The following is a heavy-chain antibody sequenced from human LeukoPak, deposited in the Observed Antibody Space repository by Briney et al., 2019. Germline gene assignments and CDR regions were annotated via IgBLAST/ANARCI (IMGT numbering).Heavy chain of an antibody. CDR3: ARRGPPRTMLRGVKSGWFDP. Sequence: SETLSLTCAVSGGSFSGYYWSWIRQPPGKGLEWIGEINRSASTNYNPSLKSRVTISIDTSKNQFSLKLSSVTAADTAVYYCARRGPPRTMLRGVKSGWFDPWGQGTLVTVSS. J-gene: IGHJ5*02. V-gene: IGHV4-34*01. CDR1: GGSFSGYY. CDR2: INRSAST. D-gene: IGHD3-10*01.